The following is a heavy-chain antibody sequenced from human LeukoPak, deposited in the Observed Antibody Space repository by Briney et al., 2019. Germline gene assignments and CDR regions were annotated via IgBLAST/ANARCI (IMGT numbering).Heavy chain of an antibody. J-gene: IGHJ4*02. CDR2: IKQDGSEK. CDR1: GFTFSSYW. Sequence: GGSLRLSCAASGFTFSSYWMNWVRKVPGKGLEWVANIKQDGSEKSYVDSVKGRFTISRDNAKNSLYLQMNSLRAEDTAVYYCARETAVGSDYWGQGTLVTVSS. D-gene: IGHD5-18*01. V-gene: IGHV3-7*01. CDR3: ARETAVGSDY.